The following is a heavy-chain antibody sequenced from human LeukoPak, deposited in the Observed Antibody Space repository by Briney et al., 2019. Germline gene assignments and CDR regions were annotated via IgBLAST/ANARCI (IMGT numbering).Heavy chain of an antibody. CDR2: IYYSGST. D-gene: IGHD6-19*01. CDR1: GGSISSYY. Sequence: PSETLSLTCTVSGGSISSYYWSWIRQPPGKGLEWIGYIYYSGSTNYNPSHKSRVTISVDTSKNQFSLKLSSVTAADTAVYYCARVASSGWYPNWFDPWGQGTLVTVSS. J-gene: IGHJ5*02. CDR3: ARVASSGWYPNWFDP. V-gene: IGHV4-59*01.